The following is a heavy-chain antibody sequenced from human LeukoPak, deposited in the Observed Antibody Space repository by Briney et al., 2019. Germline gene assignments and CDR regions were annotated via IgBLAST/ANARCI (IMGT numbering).Heavy chain of an antibody. CDR2: INHSGSA. D-gene: IGHD6-19*01. V-gene: IGHV4-34*01. Sequence: SETLSLTCAVYGGSFSGYYWSWIRQPPGKGLEWIGEINHSGSANYNPSLKSRVTILVDTSKNQFSLKLSSVTAADTAVYYCARSTVAGTNYFDYWGQGTLVTVSS. J-gene: IGHJ4*02. CDR1: GGSFSGYY. CDR3: ARSTVAGTNYFDY.